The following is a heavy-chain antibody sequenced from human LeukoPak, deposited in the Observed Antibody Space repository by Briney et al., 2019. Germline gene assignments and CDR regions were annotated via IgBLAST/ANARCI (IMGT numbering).Heavy chain of an antibody. Sequence: SETLSLTCTVSGGSISSYCWSWIRQPPGKGLEWIGYIYYSGSTNYNPSLKSRVTISVDTSKNQFSLKLSSVTAADTAVYYCARHCSSTSCYIRGGFDPWGQGTLVTVSS. J-gene: IGHJ5*02. CDR1: GGSISSYC. CDR3: ARHCSSTSCYIRGGFDP. V-gene: IGHV4-59*08. CDR2: IYYSGST. D-gene: IGHD2-2*02.